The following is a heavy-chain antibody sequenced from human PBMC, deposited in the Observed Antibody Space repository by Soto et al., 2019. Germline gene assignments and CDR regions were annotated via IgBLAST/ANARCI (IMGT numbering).Heavy chain of an antibody. CDR3: ARETRRRGYFDY. CDR2: INWNGGST. J-gene: IGHJ4*02. V-gene: IGHV3-20*01. CDR1: GFTFDDYG. Sequence: LSLSCASSGFTFDDYGMSWVRQAPGKGLEWVSGINWNGGSTGYTDSVKGRFTISRDNAKNSLYLQMNSLRAEDTALYHCARETRRRGYFDYWGQGTLVTVSS.